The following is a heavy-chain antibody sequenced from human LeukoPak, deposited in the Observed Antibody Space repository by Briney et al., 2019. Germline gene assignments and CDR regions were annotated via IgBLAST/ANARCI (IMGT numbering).Heavy chain of an antibody. J-gene: IGHJ4*02. CDR2: MNPNSGNT. V-gene: IGHV1-8*02. CDR3: ARDHPNNIVATEFDY. D-gene: IGHD5-12*01. Sequence: ASVKVSCKAAGYSFTSYDINWVRQATGQELEWMGRMNPNSGNTGYAQKFQGRVTMTTDTSTSTAYMELRSLRSDDTAVYYCARDHPNNIVATEFDYWGQGTLVTVSS. CDR1: GYSFTSYD.